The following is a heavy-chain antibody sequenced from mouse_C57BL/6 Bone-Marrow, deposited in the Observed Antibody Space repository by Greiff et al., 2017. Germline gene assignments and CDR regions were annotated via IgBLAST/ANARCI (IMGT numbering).Heavy chain of an antibody. D-gene: IGHD1-1*01. J-gene: IGHJ1*03. CDR2: INPGSGGT. CDR1: GYAFTNYL. V-gene: IGHV1-54*01. Sequence: QVQLKQSGAELVRPGTSVKVSCKASGYAFTNYLIEWVKQRPGQGLEWIGLINPGSGGTNYNEKFKGKATLAGYKSSSTAYMQLSSLTSEYSAVYFCAREAVYYGSGLRWYFDVWGTGTTVTVSS. CDR3: AREAVYYGSGLRWYFDV.